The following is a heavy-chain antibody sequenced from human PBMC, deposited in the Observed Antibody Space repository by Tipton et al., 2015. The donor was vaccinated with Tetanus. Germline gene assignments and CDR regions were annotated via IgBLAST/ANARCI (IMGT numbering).Heavy chain of an antibody. D-gene: IGHD6-19*01. V-gene: IGHV4-39*07. CDR3: AKSDGAQTSGWYPSLYFDF. CDR2: IYHSGNT. CDR1: GVTTSHYS. Sequence: TLSLTCSVSGVTTSHYSWGWIRQPPGKGLEWIGSIYHSGNTYYNSSLKSRVTISVDTSKNQISLTLSSVTAADTAVYFCAKSDGAQTSGWYPSLYFDFWGQGTLVTVSS. J-gene: IGHJ4*02.